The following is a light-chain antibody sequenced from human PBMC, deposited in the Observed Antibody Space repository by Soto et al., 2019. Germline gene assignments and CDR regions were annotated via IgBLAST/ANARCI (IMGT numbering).Light chain of an antibody. CDR3: QQYGSSPPPIT. Sequence: EIVLTQSPGTLSLSPGERATLSCRASQSVSSSYLAWYQQKPGQAPRLLIYGASSRATGIPDRFSGSGSGTDFPLTISRREPEDFAVYYCQQYGSSPPPITFGQGTRLEIK. J-gene: IGKJ5*01. CDR2: GAS. CDR1: QSVSSSY. V-gene: IGKV3-20*01.